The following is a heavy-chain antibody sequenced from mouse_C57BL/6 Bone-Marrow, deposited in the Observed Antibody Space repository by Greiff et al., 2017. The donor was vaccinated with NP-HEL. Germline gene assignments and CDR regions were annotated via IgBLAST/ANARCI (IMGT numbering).Heavy chain of an antibody. CDR3: ARGYYGSSYYFDY. Sequence: VQLQQSGAELVKPGASVKLSCTASGFTIKDYYMHWVKQRTEQGLEWIGRIDPEDGETKYAPEFQGKATITADTSSNTAYLQLSSLTSEDTAGYYCARGYYGSSYYFDYWGQGTTLTVSS. CDR2: IDPEDGET. CDR1: GFTIKDYY. D-gene: IGHD1-1*01. J-gene: IGHJ2*01. V-gene: IGHV14-2*01.